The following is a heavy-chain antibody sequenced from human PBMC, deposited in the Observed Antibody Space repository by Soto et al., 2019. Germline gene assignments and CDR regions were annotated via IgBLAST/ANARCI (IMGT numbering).Heavy chain of an antibody. CDR2: TYYRSKWYS. CDR1: GDSVSSNSGA. J-gene: IGHJ5*02. Sequence: SQTLSLTCAISGDSVSSNSGAWNSIRQSPSRGLEWLGRTYYRSKWYSDYAVPVKSRTIINADTSKNQFSLQMNSVTPEDTAVYYCVRGLWSGYYSNWFDPWGQGTLVTVSS. CDR3: VRGLWSGYYSNWFDP. V-gene: IGHV6-1*01. D-gene: IGHD3-3*01.